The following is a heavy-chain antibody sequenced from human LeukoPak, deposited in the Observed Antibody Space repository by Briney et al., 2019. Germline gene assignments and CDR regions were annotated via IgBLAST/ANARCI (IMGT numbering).Heavy chain of an antibody. J-gene: IGHJ5*02. D-gene: IGHD3-22*01. CDR1: GYSISSGYY. V-gene: IGHV4-38-2*02. CDR2: IYHSGST. CDR3: AREKIGYYDGSGRGWFDP. Sequence: PSETLSLTCTVSGYSISSGYYWGWIRQPPGKGLEWIGSIYHSGSTYYNPSLKSRVTISVDTSKKQFSLKLSSVTAADTAVYYCAREKIGYYDGSGRGWFDPWGQGTLVTVSS.